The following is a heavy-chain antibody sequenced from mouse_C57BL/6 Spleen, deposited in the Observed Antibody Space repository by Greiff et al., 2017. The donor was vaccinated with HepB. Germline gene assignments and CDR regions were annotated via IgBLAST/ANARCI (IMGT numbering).Heavy chain of an antibody. V-gene: IGHV1-4*01. Sequence: VQVVESGAELARPGASVKMSCKASGYTFTSYTMHWVKQRPGQGLEWIGYINPSSGYTKYNQKFKDKATLTADKSSSTAYMQLSSLTSEDSAVYYCARLTTVVALDYWGQGTTLTVSS. CDR1: GYTFTSYT. D-gene: IGHD1-1*01. CDR3: ARLTTVVALDY. J-gene: IGHJ2*01. CDR2: INPSSGYT.